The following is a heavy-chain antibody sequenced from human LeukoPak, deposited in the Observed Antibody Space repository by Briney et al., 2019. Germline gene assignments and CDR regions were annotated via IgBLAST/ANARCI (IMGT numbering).Heavy chain of an antibody. D-gene: IGHD6-13*01. CDR2: ISYDGSNK. J-gene: IGHJ3*02. Sequence: PGGSLRLSCAASGFTFSSYAMHWVRQAPGKGLEWVAVISYDGSNKYYADSVKGRFTISRDNSKNTLYLQMNSLRAEDTAVYYCARVSSPHAFDIWGQGTMVTVSS. CDR3: ARVSSPHAFDI. V-gene: IGHV3-30-3*01. CDR1: GFTFSSYA.